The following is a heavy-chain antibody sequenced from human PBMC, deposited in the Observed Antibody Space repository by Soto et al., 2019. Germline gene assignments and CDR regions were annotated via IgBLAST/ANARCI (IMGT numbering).Heavy chain of an antibody. Sequence: QMQLVQSGPEVKKPGTSVKVSCKASGFTFTSSAMQWVRQARGQRLEWIGWIVVGSGNTNYAQKFQERVTITRDMSTSTAYMELSSLRSEDTAVYYCAARPTSGYQPLLYHAHLYYYGMDVWGQGTTVTVSS. V-gene: IGHV1-58*02. CDR1: GFTFTSSA. CDR2: IVVGSGNT. D-gene: IGHD2-2*02. J-gene: IGHJ6*02. CDR3: AARPTSGYQPLLYHAHLYYYGMDV.